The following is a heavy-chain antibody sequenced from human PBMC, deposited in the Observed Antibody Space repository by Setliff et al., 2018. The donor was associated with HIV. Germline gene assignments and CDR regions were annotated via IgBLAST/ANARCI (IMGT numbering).Heavy chain of an antibody. CDR2: VSAYNGNT. CDR3: ARVTRFLESFSSKNFFDY. D-gene: IGHD3-3*01. CDR1: GYNFNTYG. Sequence: VASVKVSCKASGYNFNTYGINWVRQAPGQGLEWMGWVSAYNGNTNYAQKLQVRVTMTTDTSTSTAYMELRSLRSDDTAVYYCARVTRFLESFSSKNFFDYWGQGTPVTVSS. V-gene: IGHV1-18*01. J-gene: IGHJ4*02.